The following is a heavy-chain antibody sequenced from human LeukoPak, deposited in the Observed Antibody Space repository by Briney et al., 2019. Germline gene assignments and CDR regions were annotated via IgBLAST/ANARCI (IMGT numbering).Heavy chain of an antibody. CDR1: GYTFTSYG. J-gene: IGHJ3*02. V-gene: IGHV1-18*01. Sequence: ASVKVSCKASGYTFTSYGISWVRQAPGQGLEWMGWISAYNGNTNYAQKLQGRVTMTTDTSTSTAYMELRSLRSDDTAVYYCARDLYGDYPRDDAFDIWGQGTMVTVSS. CDR2: ISAYNGNT. CDR3: ARDLYGDYPRDDAFDI. D-gene: IGHD4-17*01.